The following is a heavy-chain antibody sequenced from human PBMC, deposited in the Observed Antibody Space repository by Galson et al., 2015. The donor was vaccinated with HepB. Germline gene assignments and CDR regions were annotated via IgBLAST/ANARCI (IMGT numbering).Heavy chain of an antibody. CDR2: IIPIFGTA. CDR1: GGTFSSYA. CDR3: ARGFLEWSIKYYYYMDV. J-gene: IGHJ6*03. D-gene: IGHD3-3*01. Sequence: SVKVSCKASGGTFSSYAISWVRQAPGQGLEWMGGIIPIFGTADHAQKFQGRGTITADESTSTAYMERSSLRSEDTAVYYCARGFLEWSIKYYYYMDVWVKGTTVTVSS. V-gene: IGHV1-69*13.